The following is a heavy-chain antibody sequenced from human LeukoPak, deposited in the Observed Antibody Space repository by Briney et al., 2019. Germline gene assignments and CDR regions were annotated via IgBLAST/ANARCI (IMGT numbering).Heavy chain of an antibody. Sequence: GGSLRLSCAASGFTVSSNYMSWVRQAPGKGLEWVSVIYSGGSTYYADSVKGGFTISRDNSKNTLYLQMNSLRAEDTAVYYCAREQLPYYYYYGMDVWGQGTTVTVSS. D-gene: IGHD1-26*01. CDR1: GFTVSSNY. CDR3: AREQLPYYYYYGMDV. V-gene: IGHV3-66*01. J-gene: IGHJ6*02. CDR2: IYSGGST.